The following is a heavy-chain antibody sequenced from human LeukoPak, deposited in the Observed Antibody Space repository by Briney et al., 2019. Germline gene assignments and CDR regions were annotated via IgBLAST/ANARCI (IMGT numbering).Heavy chain of an antibody. V-gene: IGHV3-53*01. CDR1: GFTVSSNY. D-gene: IGHD3-3*01. CDR3: AKAFGVVIIRAFDI. CDR2: IYSGGNT. Sequence: GGSLRLSCAVSGFTVSSNYMSWVRQAPGKGLEWVSVIYSGGNTYYADSVKGRFTISRDNSKNTLYLQVNSLRAGDTAIYYCAKAFGVVIIRAFDIWGQGTMVTVSS. J-gene: IGHJ3*02.